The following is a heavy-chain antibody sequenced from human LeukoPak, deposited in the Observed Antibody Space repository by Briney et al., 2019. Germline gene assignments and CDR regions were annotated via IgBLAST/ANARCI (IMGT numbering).Heavy chain of an antibody. V-gene: IGHV4-39*07. CDR1: GGSISSYY. CDR3: ARVGEGVVAATSWFDP. J-gene: IGHJ5*02. Sequence: SETLSLTCTVSGGSISSYYWGWIRQPPGKGLEWIGSIYYSGSTYYNPSLKSRVTISVDTSKNQFSLKLSSVTAADAAVYYCARVGEGVVAATSWFDPWGQGTLVTVSS. D-gene: IGHD2-15*01. CDR2: IYYSGST.